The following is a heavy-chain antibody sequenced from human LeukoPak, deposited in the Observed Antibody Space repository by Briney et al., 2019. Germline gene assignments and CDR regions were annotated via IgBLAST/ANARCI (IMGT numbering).Heavy chain of an antibody. J-gene: IGHJ6*03. D-gene: IGHD6-13*01. CDR3: ARGSIAAAAARYYYHYMDV. CDR1: GGSISSYY. CDR2: IYYSGST. V-gene: IGHV4-59*01. Sequence: SETLSLTCTVSGGSISSYYWSWIRQPPGKGLEWIGYIYYSGSTNYNPSLKSRVTISVDTSKNQFSLKLSSVTAADTAVYYCARGSIAAAAARYYYHYMDVWGKGTTVTVSS.